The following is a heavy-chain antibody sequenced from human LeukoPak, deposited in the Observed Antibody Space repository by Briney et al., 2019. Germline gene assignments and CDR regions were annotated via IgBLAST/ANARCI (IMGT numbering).Heavy chain of an antibody. Sequence: GSSVKVSCKASGGTFSSYAISWVRQAPGQGLEWMGGIIPIFGTANYAQKFQGRVTITADESTSTAYMELSSLRSEDTAVYYCASTRPLRYFDWLGNYGMDVWGQGTTVTVSS. CDR2: IIPIFGTA. CDR3: ASTRPLRYFDWLGNYGMDV. D-gene: IGHD3-9*01. J-gene: IGHJ6*02. V-gene: IGHV1-69*01. CDR1: GGTFSSYA.